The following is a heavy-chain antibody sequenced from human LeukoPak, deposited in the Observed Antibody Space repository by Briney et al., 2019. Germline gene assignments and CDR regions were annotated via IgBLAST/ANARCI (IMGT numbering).Heavy chain of an antibody. CDR1: GFSFSSHS. J-gene: IGHJ6*02. CDR2: ISPMTRST. Sequence: PGGSLRLSCAASGFSFSSHSMYWVRQAPGRGLEWIAYISPMTRSTTYYGDSVKGRFTISRDNSKNTLYLQMNSLRADDTAVYYCAREAVMPVAPVKIGTSDRPLYEYYGLDVWGQGTTVTVS. V-gene: IGHV3-48*01. CDR3: AREAVMPVAPVKIGTSDRPLYEYYGLDV. D-gene: IGHD1/OR15-1a*01.